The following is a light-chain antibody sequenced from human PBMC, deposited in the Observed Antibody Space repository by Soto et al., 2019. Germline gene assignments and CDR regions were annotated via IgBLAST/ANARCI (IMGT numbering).Light chain of an antibody. V-gene: IGLV2-8*01. CDR1: SSDVGGYNY. CDR3: NSYAGSNNWV. CDR2: EVS. Sequence: QSALTQPPSASGSPGQSVTISCTGTSSDVGGYNYVSWYQQHPGKAPKLMIYEVSKRPSGVPDRFSGSKSGNTASLTVSGLQAEDEADYYCNSYAGSNNWVCGGGTPLTVL. J-gene: IGLJ7*01.